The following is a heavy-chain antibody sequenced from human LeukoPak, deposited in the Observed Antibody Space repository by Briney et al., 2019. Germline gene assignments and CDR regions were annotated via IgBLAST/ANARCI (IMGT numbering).Heavy chain of an antibody. D-gene: IGHD4-23*01. Sequence: SETLSLTCAVYGGSFSGYYLTWIRQPPGKGLEWIGEINHDGSTDYNPSLKTRVTMSVDVSKNQFSLKLNSVAAADTAVYYCVKTPDIWGQGTMVTVSS. CDR3: VKTPDI. CDR1: GGSFSGYY. CDR2: INHDGST. V-gene: IGHV4-34*01. J-gene: IGHJ3*02.